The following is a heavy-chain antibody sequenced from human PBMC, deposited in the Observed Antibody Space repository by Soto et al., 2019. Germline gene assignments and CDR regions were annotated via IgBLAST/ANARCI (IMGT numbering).Heavy chain of an antibody. V-gene: IGHV1-46*01. CDR3: ARVSGSYWPFDY. CDR2: INPSDGRT. CDR1: GYTFTNYY. D-gene: IGHD1-26*01. Sequence: VSVKGSCKAAGYTFTNYYIHRGRQAPGQGPEWMGIINPSDGRTTYTQKFQGRVTMIRDTSTSTVYMELSSLTSEDTAVYYCARVSGSYWPFDYWGQGTLVTVSS. J-gene: IGHJ4*02.